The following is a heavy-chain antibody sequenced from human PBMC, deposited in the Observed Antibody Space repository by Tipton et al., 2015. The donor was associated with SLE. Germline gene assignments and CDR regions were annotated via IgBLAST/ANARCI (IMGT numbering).Heavy chain of an antibody. Sequence: TLSLTCTVSGGSISSGSYYWSWIRQAPGKGLEWIGEINHSGSTNYNPSLKSRVTISVDTSKNQFSLKLSSVTAADTAVYYCARGESRSYIAARLGFDYWLGNPGHRLL. J-gene: IGHJ4*02. CDR1: GGSISSGSYY. V-gene: IGHV4-39*07. CDR3: ARGESRSYIAARLGFDY. D-gene: IGHD6-6*01. CDR2: INHSGST.